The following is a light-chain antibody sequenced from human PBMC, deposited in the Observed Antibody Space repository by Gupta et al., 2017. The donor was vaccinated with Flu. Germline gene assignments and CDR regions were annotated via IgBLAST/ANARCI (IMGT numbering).Light chain of an antibody. Sequence: DIHLTQSPSTLSASVGDRVTITCRASQYFTTRLAWYQQKPGEAPKFLIYTASSLESGVPSRFSGSGSGTEFTLTINSLQPDDFATYYCQQYHSYPWTFGQGTKVEIK. CDR3: QQYHSYPWT. CDR2: TAS. V-gene: IGKV1-5*03. CDR1: QYFTTR. J-gene: IGKJ1*01.